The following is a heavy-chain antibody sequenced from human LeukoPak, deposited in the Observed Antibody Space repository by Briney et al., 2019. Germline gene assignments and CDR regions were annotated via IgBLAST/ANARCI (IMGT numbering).Heavy chain of an antibody. CDR3: AKVGPTGQHTALVYYEY. D-gene: IGHD5-18*01. CDR1: GFTFSNYG. CDR2: ISYDGSNK. J-gene: IGHJ4*02. V-gene: IGHV3-30*18. Sequence: GGSLRRSCAASGFTFSNYGMHWVRQAPGKGLEWVAVISYDGSNKYYADSVKGRFTISRDNSKNTLYLQINSLRAEDTAVYYCAKVGPTGQHTALVYYEYWGRGTLVTVSS.